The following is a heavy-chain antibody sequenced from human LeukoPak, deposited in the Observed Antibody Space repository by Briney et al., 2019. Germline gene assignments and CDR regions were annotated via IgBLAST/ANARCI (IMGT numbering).Heavy chain of an antibody. CDR1: GYTFTSYY. D-gene: IGHD3-9*01. J-gene: IGHJ4*02. Sequence: ASVKVSCKASGYTFTSYYMHWVRQGPGQGLEWVGIINPSGGSTSYAQKFQGRVTMTRDTSTSTVYMELSSLRSEDTAVYYCARDSTGKRRYFDWLSDYWGQGTLVTVSS. CDR2: INPSGGST. V-gene: IGHV1-46*01. CDR3: ARDSTGKRRYFDWLSDY.